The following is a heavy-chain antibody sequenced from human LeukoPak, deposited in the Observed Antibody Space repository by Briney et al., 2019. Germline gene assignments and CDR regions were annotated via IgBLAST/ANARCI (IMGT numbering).Heavy chain of an antibody. J-gene: IGHJ5*02. CDR1: GGTFSSYA. CDR2: IIPILGIA. CDR3: ARDRFGDQLLGVYWFDP. D-gene: IGHD2-2*01. V-gene: IGHV1-69*04. Sequence: GASVKVSCKASGGTFSSYAISWVRQAPGQGLEWMGRIIPILGIANYAQKFQGRVTITADKSTSTAYMELSSLRSEDTAVYYCARDRFGDQLLGVYWFDPWGQGTLVTVSS.